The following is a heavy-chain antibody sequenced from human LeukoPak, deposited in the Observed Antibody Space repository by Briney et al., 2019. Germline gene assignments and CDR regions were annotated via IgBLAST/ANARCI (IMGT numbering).Heavy chain of an antibody. D-gene: IGHD1/OR15-1a*01. Sequence: GGSLRLSCAASGFTFSTYAMHWVRRAPGKGLEWVAVISFDGSEQYYAGSVRGRFTISRDNSKNTLYLQMNSLRAEDAAVFYCAREGNSALPDYWGQGTLVTVSS. V-gene: IGHV3-30-3*01. CDR1: GFTFSTYA. CDR2: ISFDGSEQ. J-gene: IGHJ4*02. CDR3: AREGNSALPDY.